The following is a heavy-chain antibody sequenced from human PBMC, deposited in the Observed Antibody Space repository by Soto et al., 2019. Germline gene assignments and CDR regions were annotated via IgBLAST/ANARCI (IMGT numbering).Heavy chain of an antibody. CDR2: FQQSGGTT. V-gene: IGHV3-23*01. CDR1: GFGFTFSTSA. D-gene: IGHD2-21*01. J-gene: IGHJ2*01. Sequence: GGSLRLSCAASGFGFTFSTSAMSWVRQAPGKGLEWVSTFQQSGGTTYYANSVKGRFTISRDNAKNTLYLQMNSLRAEDTAVYYCAILCFDYRGPPRSIHFPDPAPFDL. CDR3: AILCFDYRGPPRSIHFPDPAPFDL.